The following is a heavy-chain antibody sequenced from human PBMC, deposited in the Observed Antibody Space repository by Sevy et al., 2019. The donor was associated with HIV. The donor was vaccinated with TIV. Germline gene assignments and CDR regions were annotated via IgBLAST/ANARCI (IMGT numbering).Heavy chain of an antibody. CDR3: AKVWESYNGLGRYFDR. V-gene: IGHV3-30*18. D-gene: IGHD3-16*01. Sequence: GGSLRLSCGASGFNFKNYGMHWVRQAPGKGLEWVALISYDGSQKKYVESVKARFTISRDNSRGIVYLQMNSLRSEDSGVYYCAKVWESYNGLGRYFDRWGQGTLVTVSS. J-gene: IGHJ1*01. CDR1: GFNFKNYG. CDR2: ISYDGSQK.